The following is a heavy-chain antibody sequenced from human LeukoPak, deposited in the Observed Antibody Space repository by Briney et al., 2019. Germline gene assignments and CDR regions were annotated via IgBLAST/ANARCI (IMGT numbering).Heavy chain of an antibody. Sequence: SVKVSCKASGGTFSSYAISWVRQAPGQGLEWMGGIIPIFGTANYAQKFQGRVTITADGSTSTAYMELSSLRSEDTAVYYCARENTMIVVVPGAFDIWGQGTMVTVSS. D-gene: IGHD3-22*01. V-gene: IGHV1-69*13. CDR3: ARENTMIVVVPGAFDI. J-gene: IGHJ3*02. CDR1: GGTFSSYA. CDR2: IIPIFGTA.